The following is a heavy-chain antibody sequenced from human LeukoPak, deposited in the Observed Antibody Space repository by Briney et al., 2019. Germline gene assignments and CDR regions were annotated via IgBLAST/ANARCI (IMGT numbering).Heavy chain of an antibody. J-gene: IGHJ5*02. Sequence: ASVKVSCKASGFTFTSSAMQWVRQARGQRLEWIGWIVVGSGNTNYAQKFQERVTITGDMSTSTAYMELSSLRSEDTAVYYCAARRITIFGVVIDPWGQGTLVTVSS. CDR3: AARRITIFGVVIDP. CDR1: GFTFTSSA. V-gene: IGHV1-58*02. CDR2: IVVGSGNT. D-gene: IGHD3-3*01.